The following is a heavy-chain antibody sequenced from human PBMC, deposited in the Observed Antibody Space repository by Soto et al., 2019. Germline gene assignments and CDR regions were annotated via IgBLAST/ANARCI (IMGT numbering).Heavy chain of an antibody. CDR1: GYTFTSYA. V-gene: IGHV1-3*01. Sequence: ASVKVSCKASGYTFTSYAMHWVRQAPGQRLEWMGWINAGNGNTKYSQKFQGRVTITRDTSASTAYMELSSLRSEDTAVYYCARDPCISSCQEYWGQGTLVTVSS. CDR3: ARDPCISSCQEY. CDR2: INAGNGNT. D-gene: IGHD6-13*01. J-gene: IGHJ4*02.